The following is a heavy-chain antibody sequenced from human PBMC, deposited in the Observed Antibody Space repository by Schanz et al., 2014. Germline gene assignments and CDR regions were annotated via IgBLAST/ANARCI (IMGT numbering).Heavy chain of an antibody. J-gene: IGHJ4*02. D-gene: IGHD1-1*01. Sequence: EVQLMESGGGLVKPGGSLRLSCVASGFAFSSFAMTWVRQAPGKGLEWVSSISYGTSYIYYAESVKGRFTISRDNAKNSLYLEMNSLRAEDTALYYCARDRRNADLDYWGQGTLVTVSS. V-gene: IGHV3-21*01. CDR2: ISYGTSYI. CDR3: ARDRRNADLDY. CDR1: GFAFSSFA.